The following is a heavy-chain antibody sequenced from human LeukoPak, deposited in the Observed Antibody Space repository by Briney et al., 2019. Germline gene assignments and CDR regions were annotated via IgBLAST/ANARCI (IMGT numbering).Heavy chain of an antibody. J-gene: IGHJ6*02. CDR2: ISSSGSTI. CDR3: ARDEDGVGVDV. D-gene: IGHD3-3*01. CDR1: GGSFSGYY. V-gene: IGHV3-11*01. Sequence: PSETLSLTCAVYGGSFSGYYWSWIRQPPGKGLEWVSYISSSGSTIYYADSVKGRFTISRDNAKNSLYLQMNSLRAEDTAVYYCARDEDGVGVDVWGQGTTVTVSS.